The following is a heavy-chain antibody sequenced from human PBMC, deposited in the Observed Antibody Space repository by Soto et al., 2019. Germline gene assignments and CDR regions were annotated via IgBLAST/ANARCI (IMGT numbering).Heavy chain of an antibody. CDR2: MSHIGSV. Sequence: QVLLQESGPGLVQPSGTLSLSCVVSGVSIGSNYYWGWVRQPPGKGLEWLGDMSHIGSVNYNPSLKSRVTISMDKSQNQFSLKLDSMTDADTAVYYCARSLGWYAVDYWGQGTRVIVSS. D-gene: IGHD6-19*01. V-gene: IGHV4-4*02. CDR3: ARSLGWYAVDY. CDR1: GVSIGSNYY. J-gene: IGHJ4*02.